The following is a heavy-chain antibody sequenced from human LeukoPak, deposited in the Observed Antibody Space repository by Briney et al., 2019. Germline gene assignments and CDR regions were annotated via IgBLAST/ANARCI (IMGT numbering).Heavy chain of an antibody. CDR2: INPNSGGT. CDR1: GYTVTGYY. J-gene: IGHJ3*02. V-gene: IGHV1-2*02. CDR3: ASPSPYYDSSGYGAFDI. D-gene: IGHD3-22*01. Sequence: ASVKVSCKASGYTVTGYYMHWVRQAPGQGLEWMGWINPNSGGTNYAQKFQGRVTMTRDTSISTGYMELSRLRSDDTAVYYCASPSPYYDSSGYGAFDIWGQGTMVTVSS.